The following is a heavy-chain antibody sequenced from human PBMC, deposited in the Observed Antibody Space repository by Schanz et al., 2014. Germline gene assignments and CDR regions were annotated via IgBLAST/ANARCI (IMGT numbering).Heavy chain of an antibody. Sequence: QVQLQESGPGLIKPSQTLSLTCTVSGGSITSGAYYWTWIRQVPGKGLEWIGCIDDTWGPKNNSPLKARVTLSLDASTNQFSLKLSSVTAADTAVYYCAREGTGAVRGYFDYWGQGALVTVSS. D-gene: IGHD6-13*01. V-gene: IGHV4-31*03. CDR3: AREGTGAVRGYFDY. CDR2: IDDTWGP. CDR1: GGSITSGAYY. J-gene: IGHJ4*02.